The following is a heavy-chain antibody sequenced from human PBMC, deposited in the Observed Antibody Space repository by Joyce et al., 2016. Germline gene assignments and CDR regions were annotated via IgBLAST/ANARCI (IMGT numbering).Heavy chain of an antibody. CDR3: ARSSYTNGIFDY. CDR1: GFTFSSYS. D-gene: IGHD2-8*01. V-gene: IGHV3-21*01. Sequence: VQLVESGGGLVKPGGSVRLSCSASGFTFSSYSMSWVRQAAGTGLEWVSSLSSSSSYIKYTDSVKGRFTISRDNAKNSLYLQMNSLRVEDTAVYYCARSSYTNGIFDYWGQGTLVTVSS. CDR2: LSSSSSYI. J-gene: IGHJ4*02.